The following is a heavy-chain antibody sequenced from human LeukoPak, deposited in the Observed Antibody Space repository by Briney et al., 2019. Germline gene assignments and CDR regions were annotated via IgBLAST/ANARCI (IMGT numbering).Heavy chain of an antibody. CDR1: GFTFSSYW. CDR3: ARVGEGQWLVLYYYYYGMDV. V-gene: IGHV3-30*03. CDR2: ISYDGSNK. Sequence: SGGSLRLSCAASGFTFSSYWMNWARQAPGKGLEWVAVISYDGSNKYYADSVKGRFTISRDNSKNTLYLQMNSLRAEDTAVYYCARVGEGQWLVLYYYYYGMDVWGQGTTVTVSS. D-gene: IGHD6-19*01. J-gene: IGHJ6*02.